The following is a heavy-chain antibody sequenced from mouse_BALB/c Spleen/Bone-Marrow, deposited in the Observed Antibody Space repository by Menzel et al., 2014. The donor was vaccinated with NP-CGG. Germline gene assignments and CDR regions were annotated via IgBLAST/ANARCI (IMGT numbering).Heavy chain of an antibody. CDR1: GYTFTNYW. J-gene: IGHJ4*01. D-gene: IGHD2-2*01. V-gene: IGHV1S81*02. CDR3: AARLSHLAMDY. CDR2: INPSNGRT. Sequence: QVQLQQSGAELVKPGASLKLSCKASGYTFTNYWIHWVKQRPGQGLEWIGEINPSNGRTKYNEKFKTKATLTVDKSSSTAYMQLSSLTSEDSAVNYCAARLSHLAMDYWGQGTSVTVSS.